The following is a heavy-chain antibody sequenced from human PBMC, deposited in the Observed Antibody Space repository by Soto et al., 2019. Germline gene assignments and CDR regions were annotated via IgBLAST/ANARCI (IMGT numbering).Heavy chain of an antibody. V-gene: IGHV4-39*01. CDR2: IYYSGST. Sequence: LCGGSISSSSYYWGWIRQPPGKGLEWIGSIYYSGSTYYNPSLKSRVTISVDTSKNQFALKLSAVTAADTAVYYCARHTPAVSISDHWGQGTLVTVSS. CDR1: GGSISSSSYY. D-gene: IGHD2-15*01. J-gene: IGHJ4*02. CDR3: ARHTPAVSISDH.